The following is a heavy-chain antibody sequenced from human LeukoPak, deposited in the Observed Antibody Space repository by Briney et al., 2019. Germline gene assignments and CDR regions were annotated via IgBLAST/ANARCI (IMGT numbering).Heavy chain of an antibody. Sequence: GGSLRLSCAASGFTFSDYWMSWVRQAPGKGLEWVSSISNAGTYKDYADSVKGRFTISRDNAKNSLYLQMDSLRVEDTAMYYCETYDGAGRGYWGQGTLVAVSS. V-gene: IGHV3-21*01. CDR1: GFTFSDYW. J-gene: IGHJ4*02. CDR2: ISNAGTYK. CDR3: ETYDGAGRGY. D-gene: IGHD4/OR15-4a*01.